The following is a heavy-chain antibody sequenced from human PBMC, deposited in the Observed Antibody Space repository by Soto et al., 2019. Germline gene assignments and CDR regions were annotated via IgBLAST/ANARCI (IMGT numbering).Heavy chain of an antibody. J-gene: IGHJ6*02. CDR2: MGYNGFT. D-gene: IGHD3-10*01. CDR1: GGPMNNYY. CDR3: ARQGFGELHGLVDV. Sequence: QVQLQESGPGLVKPSETLSLTCTISGGPMNNYYCSWFRQPRGQGLEWIGYMGYNGFTRYNPSLRSRGAISLDTAKNQFSLTLSSGTAADTALYYCARQGFGELHGLVDVWGQGITVTVSS. V-gene: IGHV4-59*08.